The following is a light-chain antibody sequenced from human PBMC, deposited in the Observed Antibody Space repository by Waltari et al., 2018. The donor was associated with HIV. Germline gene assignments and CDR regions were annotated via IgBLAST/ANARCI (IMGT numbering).Light chain of an antibody. J-gene: IGLJ2*01. Sequence: QLVLTQSPSASASPGAPVKLTCTLSRDHSIYAIAEPSQQPEQGPRYLMKLNRDGSHRKGDGIPDRFSGSASGAERYLTISNVQSEDEGTYYCQTWGAGIVVFGGGTRLSVL. CDR1: RDHSIYA. CDR2: LNRDGSH. CDR3: QTWGAGIVV. V-gene: IGLV4-69*01.